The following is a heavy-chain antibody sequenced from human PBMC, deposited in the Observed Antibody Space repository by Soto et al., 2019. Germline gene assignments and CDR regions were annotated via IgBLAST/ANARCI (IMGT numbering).Heavy chain of an antibody. CDR2: IIPIFGTA. CDR1: GGTFSSYA. CDR3: ARGGYCSSGSCYPHYYYYYGMDV. D-gene: IGHD2-15*01. V-gene: IGHV1-69*01. Sequence: QVQLVQSGAEVKKPGSSVKVSCKASGGTFSSYAISWVRQAPGQGLEWMGGIIPIFGTANYAQKFQGRVTITADESTSTAYMELSSLRSEDTAVYYCARGGYCSSGSCYPHYYYYYGMDVWGQGTTVTVSS. J-gene: IGHJ6*02.